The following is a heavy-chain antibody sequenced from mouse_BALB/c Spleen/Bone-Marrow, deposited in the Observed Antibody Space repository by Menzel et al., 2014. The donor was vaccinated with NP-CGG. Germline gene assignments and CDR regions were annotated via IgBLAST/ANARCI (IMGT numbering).Heavy chain of an antibody. CDR2: INPSTGYT. V-gene: IGHV1-7*01. CDR3: ARWGDDGTFDY. Sequence: VQLQQSGTELAKPGASVKMSCKASGYTFTSYWMQWVKQRPGQGLEWIGYINPSTGYTEYNQKFKDKATLTADKSSSTAYMQLSSLTSEDSAVYYCARWGDDGTFDYWGQGTTLTVSS. D-gene: IGHD2-12*01. CDR1: GYTFTSYW. J-gene: IGHJ2*01.